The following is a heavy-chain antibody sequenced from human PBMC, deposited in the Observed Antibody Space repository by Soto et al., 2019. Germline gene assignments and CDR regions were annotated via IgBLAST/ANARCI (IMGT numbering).Heavy chain of an antibody. CDR3: ARVRDSSWYDVGYFDY. V-gene: IGHV3-7*01. D-gene: IGHD6-13*01. J-gene: IGHJ4*02. CDR2: IKQDGSEK. CDR1: GFTFSSYW. Sequence: EVQLVESGGGLVQPGGSLRLSCAASGFTFSSYWMSWVRQAPGKGLEWVANIKQDGSEKYYVDSVKGRFTISRDNAKNSLYLQMNSLRAEDTAAYYCARVRDSSWYDVGYFDYWGQGTLVTVSS.